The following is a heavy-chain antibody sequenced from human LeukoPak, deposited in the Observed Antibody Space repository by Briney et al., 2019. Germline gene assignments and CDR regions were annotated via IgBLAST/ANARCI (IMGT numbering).Heavy chain of an antibody. D-gene: IGHD6-19*01. CDR3: ARKGIAVTGIYDY. V-gene: IGHV4-38-2*01. Sequence: SETLSLTCAVSGYSINSGYFWGWIRQPPGKGPEWIGNIYHTGSTYYKSSLKSRVTISVDTSKNQFSLKLSSVTAADTAVYYCARKGIAVTGIYDYWGQGILVTVSS. J-gene: IGHJ4*02. CDR2: IYHTGST. CDR1: GYSINSGYF.